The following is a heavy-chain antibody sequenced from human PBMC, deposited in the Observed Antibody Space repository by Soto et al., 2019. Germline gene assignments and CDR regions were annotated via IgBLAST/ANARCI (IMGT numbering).Heavy chain of an antibody. CDR3: ANQGARDGYNSA. Sequence: PGGSLRLCCAASGFPFCSYAMSWVRQAPGKGLEWVSAISGSGGSTYYADSVQGRFTISRDNSKNTLYLQMNSLRAEDTAVYYCANQGARDGYNSAWGQGTLVTVSS. CDR1: GFPFCSYA. D-gene: IGHD5-12*01. V-gene: IGHV3-23*01. CDR2: ISGSGGST. J-gene: IGHJ5*02.